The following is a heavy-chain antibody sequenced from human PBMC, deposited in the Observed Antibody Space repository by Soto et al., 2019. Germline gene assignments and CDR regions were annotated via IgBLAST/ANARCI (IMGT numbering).Heavy chain of an antibody. V-gene: IGHV1-46*01. J-gene: IGHJ4*02. CDR1: GYTFTSYY. D-gene: IGHD3-22*01. CDR3: ARVNTNPTDYCYDSSGYYCLY. Sequence: ASVKVSCKASGYTFTSYYMHWVRQAPGQGLEWMGIINPSGGSTSYAQKFQGRVTMTRDTSTSTVYMELSSLRSEDTAVYYCARVNTNPTDYCYDSSGYYCLYWGQGTLVTVSS. CDR2: INPSGGST.